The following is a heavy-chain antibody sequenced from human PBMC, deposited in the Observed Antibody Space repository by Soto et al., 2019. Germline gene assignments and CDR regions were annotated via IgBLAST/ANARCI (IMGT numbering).Heavy chain of an antibody. Sequence: QVKLVQSGAEVKKPGASVKVSGKASGYTFTGYYMHWVRQAPGQGLEWMGWINPNRGGTNYAQKFQGWVTMTRDTSISTAYMELSRLRSDDTAVYYCARDGAYSSGWHYYYDGMDVWGQGTTVTVSS. V-gene: IGHV1-2*04. CDR3: ARDGAYSSGWHYYYDGMDV. D-gene: IGHD6-19*01. CDR2: INPNRGGT. J-gene: IGHJ6*02. CDR1: GYTFTGYY.